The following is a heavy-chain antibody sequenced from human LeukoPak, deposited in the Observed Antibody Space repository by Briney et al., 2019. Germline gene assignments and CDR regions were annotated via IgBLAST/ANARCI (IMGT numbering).Heavy chain of an antibody. CDR2: ISYDGSNK. Sequence: PGGSLRLSCAASGFTFSSYAMHWVRQAPGKGLEWVAVISYDGSNKYYADSVKGRFTISRDNSKNTLYLQMNSLRAEDTAVYYCARGDGYNAPVSIGGQGTLVTVSS. CDR3: ARGDGYNAPVSI. J-gene: IGHJ4*02. D-gene: IGHD5-24*01. V-gene: IGHV3-30-3*01. CDR1: GFTFSSYA.